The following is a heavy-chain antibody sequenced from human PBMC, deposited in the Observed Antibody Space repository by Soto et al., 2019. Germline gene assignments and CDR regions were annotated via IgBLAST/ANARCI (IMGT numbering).Heavy chain of an antibody. CDR3: ATESWPPTDSSGSDY. CDR2: ISYDGSNK. D-gene: IGHD3-22*01. J-gene: IGHJ4*02. Sequence: HPWGSLRLSCASSGFTFSSYGMHWVRQAPGKGLEWVAVISYDGSNKYYADSVKGRFTISRDNSKNTLYLQMNSLRAEDTAVYYCATESWPPTDSSGSDYWGQGTLVTVSS. V-gene: IGHV3-30*03. CDR1: GFTFSSYG.